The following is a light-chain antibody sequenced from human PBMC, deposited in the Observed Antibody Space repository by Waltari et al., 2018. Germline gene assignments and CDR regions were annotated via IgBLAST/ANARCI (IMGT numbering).Light chain of an antibody. V-gene: IGKV1-12*01. CDR1: QGISSW. CDR2: AAS. J-gene: IGKJ4*01. Sequence: DIQMTQSPSSVPASVGDRVTITRRASQGISSWLAWYQQKPGRAPNLLIYAASSLQSGVPARFSGSGSGTEFTLTISSLQPDDFATYYCQQAASFPLTFGGGTKVEIK. CDR3: QQAASFPLT.